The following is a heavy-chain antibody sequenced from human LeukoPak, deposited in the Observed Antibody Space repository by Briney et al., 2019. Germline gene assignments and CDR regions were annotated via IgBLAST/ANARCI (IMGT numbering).Heavy chain of an antibody. D-gene: IGHD3-10*01. Sequence: PGGSLRLSCAASGFTFSSYSMNWVRQAPGKGLEWVSSISSSSSYIYYADSVKGRFTISRDNAKNSLYLQMNSLRAEDTAVYYCARGNYGSGSYMSDVWGKGTTVTVSS. V-gene: IGHV3-21*01. CDR2: ISSSSSYI. CDR1: GFTFSSYS. J-gene: IGHJ6*04. CDR3: ARGNYGSGSYMSDV.